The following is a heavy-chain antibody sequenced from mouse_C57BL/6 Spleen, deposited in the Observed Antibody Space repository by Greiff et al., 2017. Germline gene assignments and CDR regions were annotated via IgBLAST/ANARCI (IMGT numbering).Heavy chain of an antibody. D-gene: IGHD2-4*01. CDR1: GYAFSSSW. J-gene: IGHJ2*01. CDR2: IYPGDGDT. V-gene: IGHV1-82*01. Sequence: QVQLQQSGPELVKPGASVKISCKASGYAFSSSWMNWVKQRPGKGLEWIGRIYPGDGDTNYNGKFKGKATLTADKSSSTAYMQLSSLTSEDSAVYFCASYDYDAYFDYWGQGTTLTVSS. CDR3: ASYDYDAYFDY.